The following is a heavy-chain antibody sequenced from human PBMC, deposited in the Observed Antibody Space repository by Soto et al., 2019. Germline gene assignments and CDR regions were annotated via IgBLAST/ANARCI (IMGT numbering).Heavy chain of an antibody. CDR1: GFTFTSYA. J-gene: IGHJ4*02. Sequence: EVQLLESGGGLVQPGGSLRLSCAASGFTFTSYAMSWVRQAPGKGLEWVSAISISGGSTYYADSVKGRFTISRDNSKNTLYLQMNSLRAEDTAVYYCAKTRSDEAWSQPDCWGQGTLVTVSS. CDR3: AKTRSDEAWSQPDC. CDR2: ISISGGST. V-gene: IGHV3-23*01. D-gene: IGHD3-3*01.